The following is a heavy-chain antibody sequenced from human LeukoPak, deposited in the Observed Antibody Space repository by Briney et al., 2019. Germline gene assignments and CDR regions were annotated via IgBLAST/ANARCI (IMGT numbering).Heavy chain of an antibody. J-gene: IGHJ4*02. CDR3: ARSSRELGGYAPWELMPPFDY. CDR1: GFTFSNAW. Sequence: GGSLRLSCAASGFTFSNAWMSWVRQAPGKGLEWVGRIKSKTDGWTTDYAAPVKGRFTISRDDSNNTLYLQMNSLKTEDTAVYYCARSSRELGGYAPWELMPPFDYWGQGTLVTVSS. D-gene: IGHD1-7*01. CDR2: IKSKTDGWTT. V-gene: IGHV3-15*01.